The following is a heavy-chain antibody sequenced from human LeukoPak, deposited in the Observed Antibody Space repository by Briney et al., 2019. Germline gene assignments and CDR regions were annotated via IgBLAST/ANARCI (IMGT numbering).Heavy chain of an antibody. D-gene: IGHD3-9*01. J-gene: IGHJ4*02. CDR1: GYIFTGYY. CDR2: INPNSGAT. Sequence: ASVKVSCKASGYIFTGYYMHWVRQAPGQGLEWMGWINPNSGATNYAQKFQGRVTMTRDTSISTAYMELSSLRSDDTAVYHCARSAPTLTYDILTGYLGYWGQGTLVTVSS. CDR3: ARSAPTLTYDILTGYLGY. V-gene: IGHV1-2*02.